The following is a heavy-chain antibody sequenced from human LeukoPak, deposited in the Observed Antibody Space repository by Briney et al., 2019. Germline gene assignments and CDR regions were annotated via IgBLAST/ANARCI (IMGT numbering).Heavy chain of an antibody. V-gene: IGHV1-69*13. J-gene: IGHJ6*02. CDR3: ARGCSSTSCPGYVYYYYGMDV. CDR1: GGTFSSYA. CDR2: IIPIFGTA. D-gene: IGHD2-2*01. Sequence: SVKVSCKASGGTFSSYAISWVRQAPGQGLEWMGGIIPIFGTANYAQKFQGRVTITADESTSTAYMELSSLRSGDTAVYYCARGCSSTSCPGYVYYYYGMDVWGQGTTVTVSS.